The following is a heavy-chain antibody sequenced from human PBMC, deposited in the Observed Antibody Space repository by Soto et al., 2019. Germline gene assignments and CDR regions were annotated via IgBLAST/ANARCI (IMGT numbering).Heavy chain of an antibody. D-gene: IGHD1-26*01. J-gene: IGHJ4*02. V-gene: IGHV3-23*01. CDR2: IRGSGGTT. CDR1: GFTFSTYA. CDR3: AKTGGSYYRFDY. Sequence: EVQLLESGGGLVQPGGSLRLACSASGFTFSTYAMSWVRQAPGKGLEWVSAIRGSGGTTYYADSVKGRFTISRDNSKNTLYLQMNRLGAEDTAVYYCAKTGGSYYRFDYWGQGTLVTVSS.